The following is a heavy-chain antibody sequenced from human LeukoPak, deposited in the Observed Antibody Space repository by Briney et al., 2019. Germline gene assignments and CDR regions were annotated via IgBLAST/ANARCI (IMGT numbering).Heavy chain of an antibody. CDR3: ARDPDKYSSSSGGY. CDR2: IIPISGTA. V-gene: IGHV1-69*13. Sequence: SVKVSCKASGGTFSSYAISWVRQAPGQGLEWMGGIIPISGTANYAQKFQGRVTITADESTSTAYMELSSLRSEDTAVYYCARDPDKYSSSSGGYWGQGTLVTVSS. CDR1: GGTFSSYA. J-gene: IGHJ4*02. D-gene: IGHD6-6*01.